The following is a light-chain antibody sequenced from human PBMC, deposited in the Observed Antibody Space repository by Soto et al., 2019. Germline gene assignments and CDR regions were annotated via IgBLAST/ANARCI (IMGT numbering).Light chain of an antibody. Sequence: EIVLTQSPGTLSLSPGERATLSCRASQSVSSSYLAWYQQKPGQAPRLLIYGASSRATGIPDRFSASGSGTDFTLTISRLEPEDFAVYYCQQLGTFGQGTKVEIK. CDR3: QQLGT. CDR2: GAS. J-gene: IGKJ1*01. V-gene: IGKV3-20*01. CDR1: QSVSSSY.